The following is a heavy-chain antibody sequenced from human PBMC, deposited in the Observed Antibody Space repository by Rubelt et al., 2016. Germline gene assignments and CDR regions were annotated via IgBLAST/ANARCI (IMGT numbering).Heavy chain of an antibody. CDR1: GFTFSSYA. CDR2: ISDTHRGSIT. D-gene: IGHD4-23*01. CDR3: ARDGGGNFFDAAFH. Sequence: LVQPGGSLRLSCAASGFTFSSYAMSWVRQAPGKGLEWVSAISDTHRGSITYYADSVRGRFTISRDTSKSTLYLQLHSLTAEDTAMYYCARDGGGNFFDAAFHWGQGALVTVSS. V-gene: IGHV3-23*01. J-gene: IGHJ4*02.